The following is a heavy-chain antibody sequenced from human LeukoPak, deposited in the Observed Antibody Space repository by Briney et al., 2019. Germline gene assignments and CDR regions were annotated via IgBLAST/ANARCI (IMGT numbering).Heavy chain of an antibody. CDR3: AKDPYSSSWYATHFDL. Sequence: PGGSLRLSCATSGFSFSSYAMSWVRQAPGKGLEWVSAMSSSDDGRYYAASVRGRFTISRDTSRSTLYLQMNSLRAEDTAVYYCAKDPYSSSWYATHFDLWGRGTLVTVSS. CDR1: GFSFSSYA. CDR2: MSSSDDGR. J-gene: IGHJ2*01. V-gene: IGHV3-23*01. D-gene: IGHD6-13*01.